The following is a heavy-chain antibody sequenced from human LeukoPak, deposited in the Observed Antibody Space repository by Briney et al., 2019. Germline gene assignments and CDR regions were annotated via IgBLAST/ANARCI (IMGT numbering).Heavy chain of an antibody. CDR2: INHSGST. D-gene: IGHD3-3*01. Sequence: SETLSLTCAVYGGSFSGYYWSWIRQPPGKGLEWSGEINHSGSTNYNPSLKSRVTISVDTSKNQFSLKLSSVTAADTAVYYCARGRYDFWSGYYHMYYFDYWGQGTLVTVSS. CDR3: ARGRYDFWSGYYHMYYFDY. V-gene: IGHV4-34*01. J-gene: IGHJ4*02. CDR1: GGSFSGYY.